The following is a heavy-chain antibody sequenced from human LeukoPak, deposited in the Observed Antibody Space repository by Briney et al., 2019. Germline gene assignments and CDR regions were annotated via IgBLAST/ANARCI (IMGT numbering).Heavy chain of an antibody. J-gene: IGHJ4*02. D-gene: IGHD1-14*01. V-gene: IGHV4-39*07. CDR3: ARGDMTEIDY. CDR2: IYYSGST. CDR1: GGSISSSSYY. Sequence: SETLSLTCTVSGGSISSSSYYWGWIRQPPGKGLEWIGSIYYSGSTYYNPCLKSRVTISVDTSKNQFSLKLTSVTAADTAVYYCARGDMTEIDYWGQGTLVTVSS.